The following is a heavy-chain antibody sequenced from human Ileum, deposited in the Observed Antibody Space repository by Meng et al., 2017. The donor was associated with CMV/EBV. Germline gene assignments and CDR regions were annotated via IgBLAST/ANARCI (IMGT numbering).Heavy chain of an antibody. J-gene: IGHJ4*02. CDR1: GFSFINYA. CDR3: ASRRKRGGGLDY. Sequence: GESLKISCAASGFSFINYAMTWVRQAPGKGLEWVSGISSGGYTYYTDSVKGRFTISRDTSKNTLFLQMNSLRAEDTAVYYCASRRKRGGGLDYWGQGTLVTVSS. CDR2: ISSGGYT. V-gene: IGHV3-23*01. D-gene: IGHD3-10*01.